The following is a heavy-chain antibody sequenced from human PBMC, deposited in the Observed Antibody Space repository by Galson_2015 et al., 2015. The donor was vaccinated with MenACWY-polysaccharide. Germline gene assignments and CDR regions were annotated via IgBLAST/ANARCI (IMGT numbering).Heavy chain of an antibody. J-gene: IGHJ4*02. CDR3: ARDPRGARSSYFDY. CDR1: GFTFSDYY. V-gene: IGHV3-11*01. CDR2: ISSSGTTI. D-gene: IGHD3-10*01. Sequence: SLRLSCAASGFTFSDYYMHWIRQAPGKGLEWVSYISSSGTTIYYADSVKGRFIISRDNAKNSLHLQMNSPRAEDTAVYYCARDPRGARSSYFDYWGQGILVTVSS.